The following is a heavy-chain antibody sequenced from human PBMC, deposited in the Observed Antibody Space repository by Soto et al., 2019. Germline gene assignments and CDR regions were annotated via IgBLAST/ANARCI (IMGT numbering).Heavy chain of an antibody. D-gene: IGHD3-3*01. Sequence: QVQLQESGPGLVKPSETLSLTCTVSGGSVSSGSYYWSWIRQPPGKGLEWIGYIYYSGSTNYNPSLKSRVTISVDTSKNQFSLKLSSVTAADTAVYYCARGILDFWSGFGRLNYYGMDVWGQGTTVTVSS. J-gene: IGHJ6*02. CDR3: ARGILDFWSGFGRLNYYGMDV. CDR1: GGSVSSGSYY. V-gene: IGHV4-61*01. CDR2: IYYSGST.